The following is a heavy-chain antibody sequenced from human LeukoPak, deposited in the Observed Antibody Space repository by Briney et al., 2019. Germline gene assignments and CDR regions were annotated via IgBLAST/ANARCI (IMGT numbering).Heavy chain of an antibody. CDR2: ISWNSGSI. V-gene: IGHV3-9*01. Sequence: GGSLRLSCAASGFTFDDYAMHWVRQAPGKGLESVSGISWNSGSIGYADSVKGRFTISRDNAKNSLYLQMNSLRAEDTALYYCAKALSPSVAGPDNWFDPWGQGTLVTVSS. D-gene: IGHD6-19*01. J-gene: IGHJ5*02. CDR3: AKALSPSVAGPDNWFDP. CDR1: GFTFDDYA.